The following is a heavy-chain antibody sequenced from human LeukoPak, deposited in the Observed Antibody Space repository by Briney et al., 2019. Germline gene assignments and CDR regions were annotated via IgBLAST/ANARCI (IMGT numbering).Heavy chain of an antibody. CDR1: GGTFSSYA. Sequence: SVKVSCKASGGTFSSYAISWVRQAPGQGLEWMGGIIPIFGTANYAQKFQGRVTITADKSTSTAHMELSSLRSEDTAVYYCARIPPPHPSNPYGNWFDPWGQGTLVTVSS. D-gene: IGHD4-11*01. J-gene: IGHJ5*02. CDR3: ARIPPPHPSNPYGNWFDP. CDR2: IIPIFGTA. V-gene: IGHV1-69*06.